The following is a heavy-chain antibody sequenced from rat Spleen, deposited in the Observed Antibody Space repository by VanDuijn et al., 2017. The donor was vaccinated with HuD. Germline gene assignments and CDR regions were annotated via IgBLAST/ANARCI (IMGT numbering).Heavy chain of an antibody. J-gene: IGHJ3*01. CDR1: GFTFSDYY. V-gene: IGHV5-29*01. Sequence: EVQLVESDGGLVQPGRSLKLSCAASGFTFSDYYMAWVRQAPTKGLEWVATISSDGGRNFYRDSVKGRFTISRDNAKSSLYLQMDSLRSGDTATYYCVRPAGTVWPNWFVYCGQGTLVTVSS. CDR3: VRPAGTVWPNWFVY. D-gene: IGHD1-1*01. CDR2: ISSDGGRN.